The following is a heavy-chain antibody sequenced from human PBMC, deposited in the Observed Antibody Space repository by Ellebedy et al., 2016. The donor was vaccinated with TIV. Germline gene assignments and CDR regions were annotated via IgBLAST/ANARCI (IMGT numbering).Heavy chain of an antibody. Sequence: SETLSLXCTVSGGSISSYYWSWIRQPPGKGLEWIGYIYYSGSTYYNPSLKSRVTISVDTSKNQFSLKLSSVTAADTAVYYCARDVDSYGHGGYYYGMDVWGQGTTVTVSS. CDR3: ARDVDSYGHGGYYYGMDV. CDR2: IYYSGST. J-gene: IGHJ6*02. D-gene: IGHD5-18*01. CDR1: GGSISSYY. V-gene: IGHV4-30-4*08.